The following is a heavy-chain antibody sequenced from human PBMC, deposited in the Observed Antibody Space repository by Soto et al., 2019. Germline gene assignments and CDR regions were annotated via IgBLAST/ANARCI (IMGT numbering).Heavy chain of an antibody. J-gene: IGHJ4*02. CDR1: GFTFSTYA. CDR3: AKERNSGYDFDS. V-gene: IGHV3-23*01. D-gene: IGHD5-12*01. CDR2: VSGSGSHT. Sequence: GGSLRLSCAASGFTFSTYAMNWVRQTPGGGLEWVSGVSGSGSHTYYRDSVKGRFTISRDNSKNTVYLQMNSLRAEDTARYYCAKERNSGYDFDSWGQGTLVTVSS.